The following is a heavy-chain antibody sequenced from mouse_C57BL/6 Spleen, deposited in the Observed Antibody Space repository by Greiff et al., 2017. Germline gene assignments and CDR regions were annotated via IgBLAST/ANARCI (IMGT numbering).Heavy chain of an antibody. J-gene: IGHJ4*01. CDR1: GFTFSDYG. CDR2: ISSGSSTI. CDR3: ARGGREGTRAMDY. Sequence: EVKLMESGGGLVKPGGSLKLSCAASGFTFSDYGMHWVRQAPEKGLEWVAYISSGSSTIYYADTVKGRFTISRDNAKNTLFLQMTSLRSEDTAMYYCARGGREGTRAMDYWGQGTSVTVSS. D-gene: IGHD1-3*01. V-gene: IGHV5-17*01.